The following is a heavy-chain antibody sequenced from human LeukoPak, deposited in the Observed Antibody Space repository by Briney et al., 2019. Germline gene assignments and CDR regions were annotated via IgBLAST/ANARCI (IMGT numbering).Heavy chain of an antibody. CDR1: GYTFTNYG. D-gene: IGHD3-22*01. CDR3: ARDSGYYDSSASDY. J-gene: IGHJ4*02. CDR2: ISAYNGNT. V-gene: IGHV1-18*01. Sequence: ASVKVSCKASGYTFTNYGISWVRQAPGQGLEWVGWISAYNGNTNYAQKLQVRVTMTTDTSTSTAYMELRSLTSDDTAVYYCARDSGYYDSSASDYWGQGTLVTVSS.